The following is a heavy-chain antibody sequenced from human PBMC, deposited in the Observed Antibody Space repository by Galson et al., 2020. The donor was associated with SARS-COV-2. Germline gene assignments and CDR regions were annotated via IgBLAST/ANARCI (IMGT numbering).Heavy chain of an antibody. CDR1: GFPFSSYS. J-gene: IGHJ6*02. CDR2: ISAGSSYI. CDR3: ARVGGMATTPANYYYYGLDV. D-gene: IGHD2-15*01. V-gene: IGHV3-21*01. Sequence: GESLKISCAASGFPFSSYSMKWVRQAPGKGLEWVSSISAGSSYIYYADSVKGRFTISRDNAKNSLYLQMNSLRAEDTAVYYCARVGGMATTPANYYYYGLDVWGQGTTVTVS.